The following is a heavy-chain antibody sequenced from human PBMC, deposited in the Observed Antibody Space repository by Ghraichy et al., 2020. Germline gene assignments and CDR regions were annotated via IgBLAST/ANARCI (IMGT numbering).Heavy chain of an antibody. J-gene: IGHJ4*02. CDR1: GFSVSTNY. D-gene: IGHD3-10*01. CDR2: LYVSGAT. CDR3: ARHFMPPSGSGTYYKGGVAFDS. Sequence: GGSLRLSCAAAGFSVSTNYVSWVRQTPGKGLEWVSILYVSGATFYADSVAGRFTISRDNSKNTLYLQMNNLRAEDTAVYYCARHFMPPSGSGTYYKGGVAFDSWGQGTLVTVSS. V-gene: IGHV3-53*01.